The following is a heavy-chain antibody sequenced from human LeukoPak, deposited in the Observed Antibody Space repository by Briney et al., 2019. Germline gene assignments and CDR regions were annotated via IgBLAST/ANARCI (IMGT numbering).Heavy chain of an antibody. J-gene: IGHJ4*02. CDR3: ARDFPRSGYFDY. D-gene: IGHD3-10*01. Sequence: GGSLRLSCAVSGFTVSGNYMSWVRQAPGKGLEWVSLIYSGGTTYYADSVKGRFTISRDNAKNSLYLQMNSLRAEDTAVYYCARDFPRSGYFDYWGQGTLVTVSS. CDR1: GFTVSGNY. CDR2: IYSGGTT. V-gene: IGHV3-53*01.